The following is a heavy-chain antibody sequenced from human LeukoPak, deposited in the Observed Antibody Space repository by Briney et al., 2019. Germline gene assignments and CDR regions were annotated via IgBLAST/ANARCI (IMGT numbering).Heavy chain of an antibody. D-gene: IGHD6-19*01. CDR2: INSDGSST. CDR3: ARGRGNSGWYRGYYFDY. CDR1: GFTFSSYW. J-gene: IGHJ4*02. Sequence: PGGSLRLSCAASGFTFSSYWMHWVRQAPGKGLVWVSRINSDGSSTNYADSVKGRFTIPRDNAENTLYLQMNSLRAEDTAVYYCARGRGNSGWYRGYYFDYWGQGTLVTVSS. V-gene: IGHV3-74*01.